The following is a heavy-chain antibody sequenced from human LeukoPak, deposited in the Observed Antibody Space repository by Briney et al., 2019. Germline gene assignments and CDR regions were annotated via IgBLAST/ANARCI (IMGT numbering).Heavy chain of an antibody. J-gene: IGHJ4*02. V-gene: IGHV3-66*01. CDR2: IYSGGTT. CDR1: GFTVSTNY. D-gene: IGHD6-13*01. CDR3: ARDRGGSRSDC. Sequence: GGSLRLSCAASGFTVSTNYMSWVRQAPGKGLEWVSVIYSGGTTYYADSVRGRFTISRDNSKNTLYLQMNSLRAEDTAVYYCARDRGGSRSDCWGQGTLVTVSS.